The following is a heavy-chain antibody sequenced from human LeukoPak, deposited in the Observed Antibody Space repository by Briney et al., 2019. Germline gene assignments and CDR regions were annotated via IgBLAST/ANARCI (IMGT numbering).Heavy chain of an antibody. V-gene: IGHV4-59*01. CDR1: GGSISNYY. J-gene: IGHJ4*02. CDR3: ARAKLWFDY. D-gene: IGHD3-10*01. Sequence: RASETLSLTCTVSGGSISNYYWSWIRQPPGKGLEWIGYIYYSGSPNYNPSLKSRVTISVDTSKNPFSLKLSSVTAADTAVYYCARAKLWFDYWGQGTLVTVSS. CDR2: IYYSGSP.